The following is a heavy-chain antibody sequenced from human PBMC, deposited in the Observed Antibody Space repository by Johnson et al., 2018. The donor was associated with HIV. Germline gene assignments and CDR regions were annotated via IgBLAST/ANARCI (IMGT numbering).Heavy chain of an antibody. CDR3: ARDGRDIVVVVAAVEDAFDI. D-gene: IGHD2-15*01. V-gene: IGHV3-30*03. CDR2: ISYDGSNK. CDR1: GLTFSSYG. J-gene: IGHJ3*02. Sequence: QVQLVEFGGGVVRPGESLRLSCAASGLTFSSYGMHWVRQIPGKGLEWVAVISYDGSNKYNVDSVKGRFTISRDNSKNSLYLQMNSLRAEDTAMYYCARDGRDIVVVVAAVEDAFDIWGQGTMVTVSS.